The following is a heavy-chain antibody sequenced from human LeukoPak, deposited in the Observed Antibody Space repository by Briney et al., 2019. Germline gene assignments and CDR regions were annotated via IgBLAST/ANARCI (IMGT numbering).Heavy chain of an antibody. CDR2: MNPNSGNT. CDR3: ARAERISSIAAPQG. V-gene: IGHV1-8*01. J-gene: IGHJ4*02. Sequence: ASVKVSCKASGYTFTSYDINWVRQATGQGLEWMGWMNPNSGNTGYAQKFQGRVTMTRNTSISTAYMELSSLRSEDTALYYCARAERISSIAAPQGWGQGTLVTVSS. CDR1: GYTFTSYD. D-gene: IGHD6-6*01.